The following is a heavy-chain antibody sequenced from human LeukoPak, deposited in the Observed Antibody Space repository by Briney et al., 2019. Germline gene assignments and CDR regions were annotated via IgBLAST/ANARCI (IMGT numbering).Heavy chain of an antibody. CDR1: GGSISSSSYY. CDR3: ARSYYDSSGYFPRGAFDI. J-gene: IGHJ3*02. Sequence: SETLSLTCTVSGGSISSSSYYWGWIRQPPGKGLEWIGSIYYSGSTYYNPSLKSRVTISVDTSKNQFSLKLSSVTAADTAVYYCARSYYDSSGYFPRGAFDIWGQGTMVTVSS. V-gene: IGHV4-39*07. D-gene: IGHD3-22*01. CDR2: IYYSGST.